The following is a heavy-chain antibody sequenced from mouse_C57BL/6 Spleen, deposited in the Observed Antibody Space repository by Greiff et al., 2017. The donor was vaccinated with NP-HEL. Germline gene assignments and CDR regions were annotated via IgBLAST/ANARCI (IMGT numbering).Heavy chain of an antibody. D-gene: IGHD1-1*02. V-gene: IGHV1-64*01. CDR3: ARDYDYYAMDY. CDR2: IHPNSGST. Sequence: VKLQQPGAELVKPGASVKLSCKASGYTFTSYWMHWVKQRPGQGLEWIGMIHPNSGSTNYNEKFKSKATLTVDKSSSTAYMQLSSLTSEDSAVYYCARDYDYYAMDYWGQGTSVTVSS. J-gene: IGHJ4*01. CDR1: GYTFTSYW.